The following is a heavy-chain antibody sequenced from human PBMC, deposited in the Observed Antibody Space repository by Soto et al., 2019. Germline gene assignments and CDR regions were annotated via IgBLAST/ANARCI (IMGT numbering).Heavy chain of an antibody. D-gene: IGHD6-19*01. Sequence: SETLSLTCSVSGGSISGSYWRWIRQSPGKGLEWLGYVYYTGSTNYSPPLRRRVSISVDTSKNEFSLRLSSVTAADTAVYFWARSVAVPGAHIDYWGQGTRVTVSS. V-gene: IGHV4-59*01. J-gene: IGHJ4*02. CDR2: VYYTGST. CDR3: ARSVAVPGAHIDY. CDR1: GGSISGSY.